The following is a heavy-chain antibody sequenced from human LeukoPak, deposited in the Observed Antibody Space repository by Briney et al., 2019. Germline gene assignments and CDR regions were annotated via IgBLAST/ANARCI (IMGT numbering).Heavy chain of an antibody. CDR1: GGSISSGGYY. J-gene: IGHJ6*03. Sequence: SETLSLTCTVSGGSISSGGYYWSWIRQHPGNGLEWIGYIYYSGSTYYNPSLKSRVTISVDTSKNQFSLKLSSVAAADTAVYYCARQKYYGDFWSGYSPDYMDVWGKGTTVTVSS. CDR2: IYYSGST. CDR3: ARQKYYGDFWSGYSPDYMDV. V-gene: IGHV4-31*03. D-gene: IGHD3-3*01.